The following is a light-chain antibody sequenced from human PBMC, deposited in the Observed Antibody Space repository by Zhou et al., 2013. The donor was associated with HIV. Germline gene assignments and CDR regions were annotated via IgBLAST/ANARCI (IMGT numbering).Light chain of an antibody. CDR2: AAA. CDR1: QGISSY. V-gene: IGKV1-9*01. J-gene: IGKJ1*01. CDR3: QQYNSSPT. Sequence: IQLTQSPSSLSASVGDRVTITCRASQGISSYLAWYQQKAGKTPKLLIYAAATLQSGVPSRFSGSGSGTEFTLTISSLQPEDFATYYCQQYNSSPTFGQGTKVEIK.